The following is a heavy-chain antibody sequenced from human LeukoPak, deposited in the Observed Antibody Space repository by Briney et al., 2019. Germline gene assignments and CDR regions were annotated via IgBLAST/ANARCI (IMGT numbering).Heavy chain of an antibody. J-gene: IGHJ4*02. CDR2: IIPIFGTA. D-gene: IGHD1-14*01. V-gene: IGHV1-69*13. CDR3: ARAETVGLSPIDY. CDR1: GGTFSSYA. Sequence: ASVRVSCKASGGTFSSYAISWVRQAPGQGLEWMGGIIPIFGTANYAQKFQGRVTITADESTSTAYMELSSLRSEDTAVYYCARAETVGLSPIDYWGQGTLVTVSS.